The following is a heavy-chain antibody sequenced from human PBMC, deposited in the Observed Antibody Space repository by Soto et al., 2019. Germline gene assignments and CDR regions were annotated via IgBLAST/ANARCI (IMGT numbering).Heavy chain of an antibody. CDR1: GGTFSTYA. V-gene: IGHV1-69*12. CDR2: IIPMFGTA. Sequence: QVQLVQSGAEVKKPESSVKVSCKAPGGTFSTYAISWVRQAPGQGLEWMRGIIPMFGTANYAQRFQDRVTITADESTNTVYMELISLRSEDTAVYFCASGIQLWLRRINNGYSGWGQGTLVTVSS. J-gene: IGHJ4*02. D-gene: IGHD5-18*01. CDR3: ASGIQLWLRRINNGYSG.